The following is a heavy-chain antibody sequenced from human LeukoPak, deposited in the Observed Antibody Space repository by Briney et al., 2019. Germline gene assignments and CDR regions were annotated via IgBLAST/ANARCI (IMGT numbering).Heavy chain of an antibody. CDR1: GFTFSNYY. V-gene: IGHV3-11*04. CDR2: ISSSGSTI. D-gene: IGHD4-17*01. J-gene: IGHJ4*02. Sequence: GGSLRLSCAASGFTFSNYYMSWVRQAPGKGLEWVSYISSSGSTIYYADSVKGRFTISRDKAKNSLYLQMTSLRAEEMAVYYCARVSPNTATSIHYFDYWGEGNLVT. CDR3: ARVSPNTATSIHYFDY.